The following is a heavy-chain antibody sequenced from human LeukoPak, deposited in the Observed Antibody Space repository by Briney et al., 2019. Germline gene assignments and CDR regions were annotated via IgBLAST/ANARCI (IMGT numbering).Heavy chain of an antibody. V-gene: IGHV3-74*01. CDR2: INSDGSTT. J-gene: IGHJ4*02. D-gene: IGHD6-19*01. CDR1: GFTFSSYW. CDR3: ARVIYSGWEGELSG. Sequence: GSLRLSCAASGFTFSSYWMHWVRQAPGKGLVWVSRINSDGSTTSYADSVMGRLTISRDNAKNTLYLQMNSLRAEDTAVYYCARVIYSGWEGELSGWGQGTLVTVSS.